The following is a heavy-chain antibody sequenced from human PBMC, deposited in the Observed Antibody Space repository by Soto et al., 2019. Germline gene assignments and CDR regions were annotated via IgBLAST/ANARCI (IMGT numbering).Heavy chain of an antibody. J-gene: IGHJ4*02. CDR2: ISGPSSHT. D-gene: IGHD6-19*01. V-gene: IGHV3-23*01. CDR1: GLTFSRFA. CDR3: AKATYSTGWRYYFDY. Sequence: EVQLLESGGGLVQPGGSLRLSCAASGLTFSRFAMTWVRQAPGKGLEWVSAISGPSSHTYYADSVKGRFTISRDNSKNTLYLQMNSLRAEDTAVYYCAKATYSTGWRYYFDYWGQGTLVTVSS.